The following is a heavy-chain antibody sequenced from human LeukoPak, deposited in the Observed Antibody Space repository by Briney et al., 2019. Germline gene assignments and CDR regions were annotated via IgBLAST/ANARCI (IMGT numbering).Heavy chain of an antibody. V-gene: IGHV1-18*01. CDR3: ARDSWDIVATKTPYYFDY. D-gene: IGHD5-12*01. J-gene: IGHJ4*02. CDR1: GYTFTSYG. CDR2: ISAYNGNT. Sequence: ASVKVSCKASGYTFTSYGISWVRQAPGQGLEWMGWISAYNGNTNYAQELQGRVTMTTDTSTSTAYMELRSLRSDDTAVYYCARDSWDIVATKTPYYFDYWGQGTLVTVSS.